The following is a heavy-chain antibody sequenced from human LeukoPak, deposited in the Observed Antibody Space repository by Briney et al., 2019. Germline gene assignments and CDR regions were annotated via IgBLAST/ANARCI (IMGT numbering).Heavy chain of an antibody. V-gene: IGHV3-23*01. J-gene: IGHJ3*02. CDR1: GFTFSSYA. CDR2: ISTSGGST. D-gene: IGHD4-17*01. CDR3: AKDPPTVVANAFHI. Sequence: GGSLRLSSAASGFTFSSYAMSWVRQAPGKGLEWVSGISTSGGSTYYADSVKGRFTISRDNSKNTLYLQMDSVRGEDTAIYYCAKDPPTVVANAFHIWGQGTMVTVSS.